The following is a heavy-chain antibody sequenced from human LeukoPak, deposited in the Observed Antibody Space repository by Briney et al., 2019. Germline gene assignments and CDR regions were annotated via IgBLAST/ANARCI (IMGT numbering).Heavy chain of an antibody. CDR1: GFTFSSYW. CDR2: INSDGSNT. Sequence: PGGSLRLSCAASGFTFSSYWMHWFRQAPGKGPVWVSRINSDGSNTNYAGSVQGRFTISRDNAKNTLYLQMNSLRAEDTAVYYCVRGSSGWYGQDYWGQGTLVTVSS. D-gene: IGHD6-19*01. J-gene: IGHJ4*02. V-gene: IGHV3-74*01. CDR3: VRGSSGWYGQDY.